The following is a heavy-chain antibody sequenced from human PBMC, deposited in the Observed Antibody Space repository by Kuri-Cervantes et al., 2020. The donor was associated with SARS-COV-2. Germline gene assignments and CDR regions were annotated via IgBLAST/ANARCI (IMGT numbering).Heavy chain of an antibody. CDR2: IRSKAYGGTT. D-gene: IGHD1-26*01. CDR3: TRERSPLDY. V-gene: IGHV3-49*04. CDR1: GFTFGDYA. J-gene: IGHJ4*02. Sequence: GGSLRLSCTASGFTFGDYAMSWVRQAPGKGLEWVGFIRSKAYGGTTEYAASVKGRFTISRDDSKSIAYLQMNSLKTEDTAVYYCTRERSPLDYWGRGTLVTVSS.